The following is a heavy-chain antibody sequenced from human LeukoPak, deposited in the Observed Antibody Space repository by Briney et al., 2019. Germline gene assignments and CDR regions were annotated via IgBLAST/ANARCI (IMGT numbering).Heavy chain of an antibody. Sequence: GASVKVSCKASGYTFTSYAMNWVRQAPGQGLEGRGWINTNTGNPTYAQGFTGRFVFSLDTSVSTAYLQISSLKAEDTAVYYCAREGESSSWYAVTAYYYYYGMDVWGQGTTVTVSS. CDR1: GYTFTSYA. CDR2: INTNTGNP. V-gene: IGHV7-4-1*02. CDR3: AREGESSSWYAVTAYYYYYGMDV. D-gene: IGHD6-13*01. J-gene: IGHJ6*02.